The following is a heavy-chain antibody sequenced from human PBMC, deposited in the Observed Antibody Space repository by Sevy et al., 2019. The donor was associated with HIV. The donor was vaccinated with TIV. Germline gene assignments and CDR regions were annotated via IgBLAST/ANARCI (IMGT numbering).Heavy chain of an antibody. CDR2: IYSGGST. D-gene: IGHD5-18*01. J-gene: IGHJ4*02. V-gene: IGHV3-66*02. Sequence: GGSLRLSCAASGFTVSSNYMSWVRQAPGKGLEWVSVIYSGGSTYYADSVKGRFTISRDNSKNTLYLQLNSLRAEDTAVYYCTKYSYGYFDYWGQGTLVTVSS. CDR3: TKYSYGYFDY. CDR1: GFTVSSNY.